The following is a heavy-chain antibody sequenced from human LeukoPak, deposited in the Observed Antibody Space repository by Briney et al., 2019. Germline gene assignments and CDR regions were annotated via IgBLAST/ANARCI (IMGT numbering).Heavy chain of an antibody. D-gene: IGHD2-2*01. Sequence: GGSLRLSCAASGFTFSSYAMHWVRQAPGKGLEWVAVISYDGSNKYYADSVKGRFTISRDNSKNTLYLQMNSLRAIDTAVYYCAKENELLCGGWFDTWGQGTLVTVSS. CDR1: GFTFSSYA. CDR2: ISYDGSNK. V-gene: IGHV3-30-3*01. CDR3: AKENELLCGGWFDT. J-gene: IGHJ5*02.